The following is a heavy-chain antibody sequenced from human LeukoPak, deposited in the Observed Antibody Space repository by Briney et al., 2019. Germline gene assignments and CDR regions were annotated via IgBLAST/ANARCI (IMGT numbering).Heavy chain of an antibody. D-gene: IGHD3-3*01. Sequence: SETLSLTCAVYGGSFSGYYWSWIRQPPGKGLEWIGEINHSGSTNYNPSLKSRVTISVDTSKNQFSLKLSSVTAADTAVYYCARQDFGVVIGPSRWFDPWGQGTLVTVSS. CDR2: INHSGST. J-gene: IGHJ5*02. CDR1: GGSFSGYY. CDR3: ARQDFGVVIGPSRWFDP. V-gene: IGHV4-34*01.